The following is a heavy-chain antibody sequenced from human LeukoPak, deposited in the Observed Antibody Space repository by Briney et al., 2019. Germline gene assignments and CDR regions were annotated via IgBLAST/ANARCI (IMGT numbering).Heavy chain of an antibody. CDR2: INHSGST. V-gene: IGHV4-34*01. J-gene: IGHJ3*02. Sequence: SETLSLTCAVYGGSFSGYYWSWIRQPPGKGLEWIGEINHSGSTNYNPSLKSRVTISVDTSKNQFSLKLSSVTAADAAVYYCARTDYYDSSGYYYMPSGAFDIWGQGTMVTVSS. CDR3: ARTDYYDSSGYYYMPSGAFDI. CDR1: GGSFSGYY. D-gene: IGHD3-22*01.